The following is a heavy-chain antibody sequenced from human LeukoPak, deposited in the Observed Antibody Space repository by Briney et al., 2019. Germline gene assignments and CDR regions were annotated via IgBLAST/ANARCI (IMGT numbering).Heavy chain of an antibody. CDR1: GYTFTGYY. D-gene: IGHD3-10*01. CDR2: ISAYNGNT. CDR3: ARGDRGEFDP. J-gene: IGHJ5*02. V-gene: IGHV1-18*04. Sequence: ASVKVSCKASGYTFTGYYMHWVRQAPGQGVEWMGWISAYNGNTNYAQKLQGRVTMTTDTSTSTAYMELRSLRSDDTAVYYCARGDRGEFDPWGQGTLVTASS.